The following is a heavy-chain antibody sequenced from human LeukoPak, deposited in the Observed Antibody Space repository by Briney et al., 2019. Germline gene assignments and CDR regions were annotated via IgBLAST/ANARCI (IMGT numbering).Heavy chain of an antibody. J-gene: IGHJ4*02. CDR3: AAIRERNTAMDHRSDY. CDR1: GGTFSSYA. CDR2: IIPIFGTA. V-gene: IGHV1-69*13. Sequence: GASVKVSCKASGGTFSSYAISWVRQAPGQGLEWMGGIIPIFGTANYAQKFQGRVTITADESTSTAYMELSSLRSEDTAVYYCAAIRERNTAMDHRSDYWGQGTLVTVSS. D-gene: IGHD5-18*01.